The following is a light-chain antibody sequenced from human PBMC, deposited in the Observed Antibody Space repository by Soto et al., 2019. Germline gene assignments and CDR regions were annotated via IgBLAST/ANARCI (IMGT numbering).Light chain of an antibody. Sequence: EIVLTQSAATLSLFPGERATLSCRASQSVSSYLAWYQQKPGQAPRLLIYAAANRATGIPARFSGSGSGTDFTLTISSLQSVDFAVYYCQQRRSWPLTFGGGTKVEIK. CDR1: QSVSSY. CDR3: QQRRSWPLT. CDR2: AAA. J-gene: IGKJ4*01. V-gene: IGKV3-11*01.